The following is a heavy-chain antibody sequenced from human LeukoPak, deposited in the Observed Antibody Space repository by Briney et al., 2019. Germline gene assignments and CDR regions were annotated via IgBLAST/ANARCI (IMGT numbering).Heavy chain of an antibody. CDR3: ARHDYDLLTGYAINWFDP. CDR1: GVSISSGTHY. CDR2: IFYRGTT. J-gene: IGHJ5*02. D-gene: IGHD3-9*01. Sequence: SETLSLTCTVSGVSISSGTHYWGWVRQPPGKGLEWVGSIFYRGTTFYSPSLKSRVTVSIDTSKNQFSLNLSSVTAADTAVYYCARHDYDLLTGYAINWFDPWGQGILVTVSS. V-gene: IGHV4-39*01.